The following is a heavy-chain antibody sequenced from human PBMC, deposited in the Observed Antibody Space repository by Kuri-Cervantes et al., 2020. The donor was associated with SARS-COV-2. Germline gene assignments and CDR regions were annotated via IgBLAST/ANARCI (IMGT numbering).Heavy chain of an antibody. CDR2: INWNGGGT. D-gene: IGHD6-19*01. V-gene: IGHV3-20*04. CDR3: ARGGYSSGWFAYYFDY. J-gene: IGHJ4*02. CDR1: GFTFDDYG. Sequence: GESLKIPCAASGFTFDDYGMSWVRQAPGKGLEWVSGINWNGGGTGYADSVKGRFTTSRDNAKNSLYLQMNSLRAEDTALYYCARGGYSSGWFAYYFDYWGQGTLVTVSS.